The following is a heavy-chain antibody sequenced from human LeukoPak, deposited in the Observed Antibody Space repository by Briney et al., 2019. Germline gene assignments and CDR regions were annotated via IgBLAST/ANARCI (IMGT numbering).Heavy chain of an antibody. V-gene: IGHV4-30-2*01. D-gene: IGHD3-10*01. CDR2: IYHSGST. CDR1: GGSISSGGYS. Sequence: PSETLSLTCAVSGGSISSGGYSWSWIRQPPGKGLEWIGYIYHSGSTYYNPSLKSRVTISVDRSKNQFSLKLSSVTAADTAVYYCARDKVRGVFDYWGQGTLVTVSS. CDR3: ARDKVRGVFDY. J-gene: IGHJ4*02.